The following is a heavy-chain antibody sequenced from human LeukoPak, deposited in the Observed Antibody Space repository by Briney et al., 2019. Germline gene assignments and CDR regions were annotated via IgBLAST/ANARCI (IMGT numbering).Heavy chain of an antibody. D-gene: IGHD6-6*01. Sequence: GGSLRLSCAPTGFTVSSSYLNWVRQAPGKGLEWVSIVYSDGTTYYADSVKGRFTISRDNSKNTLYLQMDRLRAEDTAVYYCARVPIEYSSPYYFDYWGQGTLVTVSS. CDR2: VYSDGTT. CDR3: ARVPIEYSSPYYFDY. CDR1: GFTVSSSY. J-gene: IGHJ4*02. V-gene: IGHV3-66*01.